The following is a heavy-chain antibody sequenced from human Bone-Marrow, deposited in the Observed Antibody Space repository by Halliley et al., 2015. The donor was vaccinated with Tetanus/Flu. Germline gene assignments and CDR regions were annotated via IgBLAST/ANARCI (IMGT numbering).Heavy chain of an antibody. CDR2: IDHRGST. V-gene: IGHV4-34*01. CDR3: ARSNAIFGVVIPLGY. Sequence: TLSLTCAVYGGSFSGYYWSWIRQPPGKGLEWIGEIDHRGSTNFNPSLKSRVTMSVDTSKNQFSLKLSSLTAADTAVYYCARSNAIFGVVIPLGYWGQGTLVTVSS. D-gene: IGHD3-3*01. J-gene: IGHJ4*02. CDR1: GGSFSGYY.